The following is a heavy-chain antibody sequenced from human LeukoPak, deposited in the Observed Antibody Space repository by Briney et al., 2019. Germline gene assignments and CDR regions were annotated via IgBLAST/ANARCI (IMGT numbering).Heavy chain of an antibody. CDR2: IYYSGST. V-gene: IGHV4-30-4*01. D-gene: IGHD6-13*01. J-gene: IGHJ3*02. Sequence: SETLSLTRTVSGGSISSGDYYWSWIRQPPGKGLEWIGYIYYSGSTYYNPSLKSRVTISVDTSKNQFSLKLSSVTAADTAVYYCACGRSSSWYRNAFDIWGQGTMVTVSS. CDR1: GGSISSGDYY. CDR3: ACGRSSSWYRNAFDI.